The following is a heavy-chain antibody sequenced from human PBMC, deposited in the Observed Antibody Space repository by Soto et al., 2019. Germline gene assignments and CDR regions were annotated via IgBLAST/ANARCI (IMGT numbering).Heavy chain of an antibody. CDR1: GYTFTGYY. D-gene: IGHD3-10*01. V-gene: IGHV1-2*04. J-gene: IGHJ4*02. CDR3: ARPGGVSGSYFDY. CDR2: INPNSGGT. Sequence: ASVKVSCKASGYTFTGYYMHWVRQAPGQGLEWMGWINPNSGGTNYAQKFQGWVTMTRDTSISTAYMELSRLRSDDTAVYYWARPGGVSGSYFDYWGQGTLVTVSS.